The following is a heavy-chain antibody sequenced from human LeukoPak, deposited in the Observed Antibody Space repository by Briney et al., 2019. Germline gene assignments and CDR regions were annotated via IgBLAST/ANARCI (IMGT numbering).Heavy chain of an antibody. CDR3: ARDLSGPSFY. Sequence: PGGSLRLSCGASGFTFGGYAMSWVRQAPGKGLEWVINIKQDGSETYSVDSVKGRFTISRDNAKNSLYLQMDGLRAEDTAVYYCARDLSGPSFYWGQGTLVTVSS. CDR2: IKQDGSET. CDR1: GFTFGGYA. J-gene: IGHJ4*02. V-gene: IGHV3-7*01. D-gene: IGHD2-15*01.